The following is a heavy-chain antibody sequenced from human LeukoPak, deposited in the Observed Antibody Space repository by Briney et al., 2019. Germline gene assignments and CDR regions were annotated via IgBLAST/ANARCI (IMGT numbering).Heavy chain of an antibody. D-gene: IGHD6-13*01. CDR3: ARGVNKEQLVRSTDYGMDV. J-gene: IGHJ6*02. Sequence: EASVKVSCKASGYTFTSYGISWVRQAPGQGLEWMGWISAYNGNTNYAQKLQGRVAMTTDTSTSTAYMELRSLRSDDTAVYYCARGVNKEQLVRSTDYGMDVWGQGTTVTVSS. V-gene: IGHV1-18*01. CDR1: GYTFTSYG. CDR2: ISAYNGNT.